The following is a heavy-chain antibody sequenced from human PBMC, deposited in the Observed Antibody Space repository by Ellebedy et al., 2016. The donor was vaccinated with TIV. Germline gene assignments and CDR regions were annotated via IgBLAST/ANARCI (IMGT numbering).Heavy chain of an antibody. Sequence: GESLKISCAASGFTFSSYSMNWVRQAPGKGLEWVSSISSSSSYIYYADSVKGRFTISRDNAKNSLYLQMNSLRAEDTAVYYCARESNHSSSWYVTIDAFDIWGQGTMVTVSS. D-gene: IGHD6-13*01. J-gene: IGHJ3*02. CDR2: ISSSSSYI. CDR3: ARESNHSSSWYVTIDAFDI. V-gene: IGHV3-21*01. CDR1: GFTFSSYS.